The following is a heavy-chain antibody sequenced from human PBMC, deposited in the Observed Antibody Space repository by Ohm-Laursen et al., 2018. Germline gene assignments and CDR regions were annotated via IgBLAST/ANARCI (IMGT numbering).Heavy chain of an antibody. CDR3: ARENPYGAFIDAFDI. CDR1: GGSISSYY. J-gene: IGHJ3*02. V-gene: IGHV4-59*01. D-gene: IGHD4-17*01. CDR2: IFYSGST. Sequence: GTLSLTCTVSGGSISSYYWSWIRQPPGKGLELIGYIFYSGSTNYNPSLKSRVTISVDTSKNQFSLRLSSVTAADTAVYYCARENPYGAFIDAFDIWGQGTMVTVSS.